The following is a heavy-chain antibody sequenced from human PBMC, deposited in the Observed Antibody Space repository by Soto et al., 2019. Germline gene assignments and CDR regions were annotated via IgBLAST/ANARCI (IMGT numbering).Heavy chain of an antibody. CDR3: ARGEPALNLCQVVVIGPYAFDI. Sequence: ASVKVSCKASGYTFTSYDINWVRQATGQGLEWMGWMNPNSGNTGYAQKFQGRVTMTRNTSISTAYMELSSLRSEDTAVYYCARGEPALNLCQVVVIGPYAFDIWGQGTMVTVSS. D-gene: IGHD3-22*01. CDR1: GYTFTSYD. V-gene: IGHV1-8*01. J-gene: IGHJ3*02. CDR2: MNPNSGNT.